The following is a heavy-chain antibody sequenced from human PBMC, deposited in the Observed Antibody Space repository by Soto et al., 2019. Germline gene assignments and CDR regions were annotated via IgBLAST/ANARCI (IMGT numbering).Heavy chain of an antibody. CDR3: ARTYCGADCPRRDFGY. CDR2: INPSGGST. CDR1: GYTFTSYY. Sequence: ASVKVSCKASGYTFTSYYMHWVRQAPGQGLEWMGIINPSGGSTSYAQKFQDRVTMTRDTSTSTVYMELSSLRSEDTAVYYCARTYCGADCPRRDFGYWGQGTLVTVSS. D-gene: IGHD2-21*02. J-gene: IGHJ4*02. V-gene: IGHV1-46*01.